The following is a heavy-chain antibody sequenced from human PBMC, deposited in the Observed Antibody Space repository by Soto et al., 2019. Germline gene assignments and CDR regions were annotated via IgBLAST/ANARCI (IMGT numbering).Heavy chain of an antibody. V-gene: IGHV3-74*01. D-gene: IGHD1-26*01. CDR2: INSDGSST. Sequence: GQGLVWVSRINSDGSSTSYADSVKGRFTISRDNAKNTLYLQMNSLRAEDTAVYYCARDLGGATTYYYYGMDVWGQGTKVTVSS. J-gene: IGHJ6*02. CDR3: ARDLGGATTYYYYGMDV.